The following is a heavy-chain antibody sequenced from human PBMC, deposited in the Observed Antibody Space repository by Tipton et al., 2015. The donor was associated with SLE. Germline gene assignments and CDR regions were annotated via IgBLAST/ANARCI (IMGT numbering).Heavy chain of an antibody. D-gene: IGHD6-13*01. CDR2: ISSGVPTI. CDR3: ARTRKGSSWYPNAY. V-gene: IGHV3-48*03. J-gene: IGHJ4*02. CDR1: GFTFSDYE. Sequence: SLRLSCAASGFTFSDYEMNWVHQAPGRGPEWVAYISSGVPTIYYADSVKGRFTIARDYARTSLDLQMNSLRAEDTAVYYCARTRKGSSWYPNAYWGQGTLVTVSS.